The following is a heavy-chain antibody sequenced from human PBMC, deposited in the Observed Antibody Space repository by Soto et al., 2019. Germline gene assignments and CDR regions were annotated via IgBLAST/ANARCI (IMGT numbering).Heavy chain of an antibody. V-gene: IGHV3-64*01. J-gene: IGHJ4*02. CDR3: ARTSQDYFDY. CDR1: GFTFSSYA. Sequence: EVQLVESGGGLVQPGGSLRLSCAASGFTFSSYAMYWVRQAPGKGLEYVSAINSNGGSTYYANSVKGRFTISRDNSKNTLYLQMGSLRPEDMAVYYCARTSQDYFDYWGQGTLVPVSS. CDR2: INSNGGST.